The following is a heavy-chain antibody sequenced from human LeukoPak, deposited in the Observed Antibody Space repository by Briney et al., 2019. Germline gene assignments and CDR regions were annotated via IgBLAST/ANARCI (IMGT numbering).Heavy chain of an antibody. V-gene: IGHV7-4-1*02. CDR1: GYTFTSYA. Sequence: GASVKVSCKASGYTFTSYAMNWVRQAPGQGLEWMGWINTNTGNPTYAQGFTGRFVFSLDTSVSTAYLQISSLKAEDTAVYYCARGVVPAAMSRCWFDPWGQGTLVTVSS. CDR3: ARGVVPAAMSRCWFDP. J-gene: IGHJ5*02. D-gene: IGHD2-2*01. CDR2: INTNTGNP.